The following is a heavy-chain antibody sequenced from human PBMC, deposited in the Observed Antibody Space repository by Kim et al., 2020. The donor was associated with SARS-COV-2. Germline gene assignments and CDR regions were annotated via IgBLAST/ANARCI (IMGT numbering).Heavy chain of an antibody. V-gene: IGHV4-59*01. CDR3: AREDYASSWY. CDR1: GDSISSDY. D-gene: IGHD2-2*01. J-gene: IGHJ2*01. CDR2: IYYSGST. Sequence: SETLSLTCNVSGDSISSDYWSWIRQHPGKGLEWLGSIYYSGSTNYNPSLKGRVTISVDTSKNQFSLKLSSVSPADTAVYYCAREDYASSWY.